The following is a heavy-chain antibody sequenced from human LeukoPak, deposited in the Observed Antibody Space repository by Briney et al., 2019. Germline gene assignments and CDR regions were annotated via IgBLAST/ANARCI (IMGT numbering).Heavy chain of an antibody. V-gene: IGHV1-2*06. J-gene: IGHJ4*02. CDR3: ARDGWELLHFDY. CDR1: GYTFTCYY. CDR2: INPNSGGT. D-gene: IGHD1-26*01. Sequence: ASVKVSCKASGYTFTCYYMHWVRQAPGQGLEWMGRINPNSGGTNYAQKFQGRVTMTRDTSISTAYMELSRLRSDDTAVYYCARDGWELLHFDYWGQGTLVTVSS.